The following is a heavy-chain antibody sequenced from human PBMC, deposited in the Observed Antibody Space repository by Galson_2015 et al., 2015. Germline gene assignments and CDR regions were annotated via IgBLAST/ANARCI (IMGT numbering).Heavy chain of an antibody. J-gene: IGHJ6*02. Sequence: SLRLSCAASGFTFSSYGMHWVRQAPGKGLEWVAVIWYDGSNKYYADSVKGRFTISRDNSKNTLYLQMNSLRAEDTAVYYCARAPSVYYYYYGMDVWGQGTTVTVSS. V-gene: IGHV3-33*01. CDR2: IWYDGSNK. CDR1: GFTFSSYG. CDR3: ARAPSVYYYYYGMDV.